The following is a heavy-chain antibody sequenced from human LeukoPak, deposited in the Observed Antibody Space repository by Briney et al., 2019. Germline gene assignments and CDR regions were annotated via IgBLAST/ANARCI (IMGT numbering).Heavy chain of an antibody. CDR3: ATYYYDNSGYYSLNH. V-gene: IGHV4-59*04. CDR2: IYYSGST. Sequence: SETLSLTCTVSGGSISSYYWNWIRQPPGKGLEWIGYIYYSGSTYYNPSLKGRVTISVDTSKNQFSLKLSSVTAADTAVYYCATYYYDNSGYYSLNHWGQGALVTVSS. J-gene: IGHJ5*02. CDR1: GGSISSYY. D-gene: IGHD3-22*01.